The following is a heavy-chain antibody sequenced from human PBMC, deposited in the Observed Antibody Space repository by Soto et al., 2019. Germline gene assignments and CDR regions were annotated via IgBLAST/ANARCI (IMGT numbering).Heavy chain of an antibody. Sequence: EVQLLESGGGLVQPGGSLRLSCAASGFTFSSCAMSWVRQAPGKGLEWVSAVSGSGGSTYYADSVKGRFTVSRDNSXNXQYLQMSSLRAEDTAVYYCAKDTTDYGGDGPGLLDIWGQGTMVTVSS. J-gene: IGHJ3*02. V-gene: IGHV3-23*01. D-gene: IGHD4-17*01. CDR3: AKDTTDYGGDGPGLLDI. CDR2: VSGSGGST. CDR1: GFTFSSCA.